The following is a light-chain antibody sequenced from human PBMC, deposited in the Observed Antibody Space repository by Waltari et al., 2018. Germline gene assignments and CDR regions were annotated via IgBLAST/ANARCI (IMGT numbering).Light chain of an antibody. CDR1: QSVSRT. CDR2: GAS. Sequence: EIVLTQSPGTLSLSPGERATISCSASQSVSRTLAWYQQKPGQAPRLLIYGASTRATGIPERFSGGGSGTDFSLTISRLEPEDFAVYYCQHYVRLPVTFGQGTKVEIK. J-gene: IGKJ1*01. V-gene: IGKV3-20*01. CDR3: QHYVRLPVT.